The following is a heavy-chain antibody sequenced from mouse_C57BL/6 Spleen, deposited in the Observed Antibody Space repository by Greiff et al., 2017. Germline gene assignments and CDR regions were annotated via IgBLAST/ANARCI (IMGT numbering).Heavy chain of an antibody. D-gene: IGHD2-1*01. CDR3: ARGTTWYGFAY. V-gene: IGHV1-69*01. J-gene: IGHJ3*01. CDR2: IDPSDSYT. CDR1: GYTFTSYW. Sequence: VQLQQSGAELVMPGASVKLSCKASGYTFTSYWMHWVKQRPGQGLEWIGEIDPSDSYTNYNQKFKGKSTLTVDKSSSTAYMQLSSLTSEDSAVYYCARGTTWYGFAYWGQGTLVTVSA.